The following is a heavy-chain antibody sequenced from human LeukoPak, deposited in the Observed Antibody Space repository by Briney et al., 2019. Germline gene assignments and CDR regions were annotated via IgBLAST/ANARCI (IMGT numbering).Heavy chain of an antibody. Sequence: PSETLSLTCTVSGGSISNYYWSWIRQPPGKELEWIGYIYHSGSTNYNPSLKSRVAISVDTSKNQFSLKLSSVTAADTAVYYCARGNYDILTGYYTPLDYWGQGTLVTVSS. D-gene: IGHD3-9*01. CDR3: ARGNYDILTGYYTPLDY. CDR1: GGSISNYY. CDR2: IYHSGST. V-gene: IGHV4-59*12. J-gene: IGHJ4*02.